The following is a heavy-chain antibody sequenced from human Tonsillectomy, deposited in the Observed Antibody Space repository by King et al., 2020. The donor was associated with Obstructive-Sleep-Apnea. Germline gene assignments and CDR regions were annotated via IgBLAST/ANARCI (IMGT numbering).Heavy chain of an antibody. CDR2: SSCSGSTI. Sequence: VHLVESGGGWVKPGGSLILSCAASGFTFSDYYMSWIRQAPGKGRERVSYSSCSGSTIYYTDSVKGRVTISRDNATNSLCLQMNSLRAEDTAVYYCASIDWFGWGQGTLVTVSS. J-gene: IGHJ4*02. CDR3: ASIDWFG. D-gene: IGHD3-10*01. CDR1: GFTFSDYY. V-gene: IGHV3-11*01.